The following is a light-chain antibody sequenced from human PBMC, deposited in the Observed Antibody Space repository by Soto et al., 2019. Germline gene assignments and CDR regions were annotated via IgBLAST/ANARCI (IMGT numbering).Light chain of an antibody. CDR1: SSDVGGYNY. CDR3: GSYLGSYV. Sequence: QSALTQPRAVSGSPGQSVTISCTGNSSDVGGYNYVSWYQQHPGKAPKLVIYDVSKRPSGVSDRFSGYKSGNTASLTISGLQAEEEEDYYCGSYLGSYVFLTGTK. V-gene: IGLV2-11*01. CDR2: DVS. J-gene: IGLJ1*01.